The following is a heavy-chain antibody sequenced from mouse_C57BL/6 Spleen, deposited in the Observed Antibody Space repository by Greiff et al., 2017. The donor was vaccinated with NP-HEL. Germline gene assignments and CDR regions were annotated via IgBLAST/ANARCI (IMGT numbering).Heavy chain of an antibody. J-gene: IGHJ1*03. CDR2: SRNKANDYTT. Sequence: EVKLVESGGGLVQSGRSLRLSCATSGFTFSDFYMEWVRQAPGKGLEWIAASRNKANDYTTEYIASVKGRFIVSRDTSQSILYLQMNALGAEDTAIYYCARDARSWYFDVWGTGTTVTVSS. CDR3: ARDARSWYFDV. V-gene: IGHV7-1*01. CDR1: GFTFSDFY.